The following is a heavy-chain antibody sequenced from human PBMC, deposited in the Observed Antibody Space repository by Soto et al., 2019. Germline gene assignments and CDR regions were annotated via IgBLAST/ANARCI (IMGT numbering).Heavy chain of an antibody. Sequence: SETLSLTCSVCGDSIISNDWWIWIRQTPGKGLEWIGEIFHSGRTNYSPSFKSRFTISVDTSKSQFSLEMASVTAADTAVYYCARANLRSGWTFDHWGQGSPVTVAS. CDR3: ARANLRSGWTFDH. J-gene: IGHJ4*02. D-gene: IGHD6-19*01. CDR1: GDSIISNDW. CDR2: IFHSGRT. V-gene: IGHV4-4*02.